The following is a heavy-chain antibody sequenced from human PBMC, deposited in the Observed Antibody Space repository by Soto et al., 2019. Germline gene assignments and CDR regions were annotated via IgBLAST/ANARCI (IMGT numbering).Heavy chain of an antibody. CDR3: ARESSLIAAAGTHIWYFDL. CDR2: IYYSGST. D-gene: IGHD6-13*01. Sequence: QVQLQESGPGLVKPSQTLSLTCTVSGGSISSGGYYWSWIRQHPGKGLEWIGYIYYSGSTYYNPSXXRRVTLSVDTXXNXFXXKLSSVPAADTAVYYCARESSLIAAAGTHIWYFDLWGRGTLVTVSS. J-gene: IGHJ2*01. CDR1: GGSISSGGYY. V-gene: IGHV4-31*03.